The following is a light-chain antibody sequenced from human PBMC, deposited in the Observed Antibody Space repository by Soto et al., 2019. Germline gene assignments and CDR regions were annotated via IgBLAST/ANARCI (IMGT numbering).Light chain of an antibody. CDR1: QGISSY. V-gene: IGKV1-8*01. CDR3: PQYYSYPRT. J-gene: IGKJ1*01. Sequence: ASRMTQYPSSLAASTGDRVNNTCLPSQGISSYLAWYQQKPGKAPKLLIYAASTLQSGVPSRVSGSGSGTDFPLTISCLQSEDFATYYCPQYYSYPRTFGQGTKVDI. CDR2: AAS.